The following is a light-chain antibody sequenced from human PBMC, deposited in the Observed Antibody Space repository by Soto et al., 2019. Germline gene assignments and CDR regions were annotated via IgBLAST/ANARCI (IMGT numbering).Light chain of an antibody. J-gene: IGKJ2*01. CDR1: QGIGNE. V-gene: IGKV1-6*01. CDR2: GAS. Sequence: AIQMTQSPSSLSASVGDRVNITCRASQGIGNELGWYQQKAGKAPKLLIYGASNLQSGVPGRFSGSGSGTDFPLTISSLQPEDFATYYCLQDHNYPRTFGQGTKLDIK. CDR3: LQDHNYPRT.